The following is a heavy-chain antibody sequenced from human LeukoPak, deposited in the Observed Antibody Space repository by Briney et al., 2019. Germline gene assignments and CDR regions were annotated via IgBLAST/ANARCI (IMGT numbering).Heavy chain of an antibody. CDR1: GGSISSYY. D-gene: IGHD3-16*02. J-gene: IGHJ6*02. CDR2: IYYSGST. V-gene: IGHV4-59*06. CDR3: ARYLRLGELSLYNYYYGMDV. Sequence: SETLSLTCTVSGGSISSYYWSWIRQPPGKGLEWIGYIYYSGSTYYNPSLKSRVTISVDTSKNQFSLKLSSVTAADTAVYYCARYLRLGELSLYNYYYGMDVWGQGTTVTVSS.